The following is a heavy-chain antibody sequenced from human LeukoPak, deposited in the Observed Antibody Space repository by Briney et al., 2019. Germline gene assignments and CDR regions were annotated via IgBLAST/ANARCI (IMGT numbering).Heavy chain of an antibody. CDR1: GGSISGYY. CDR3: ARDPGTTGGWFDP. CDR2: IHDSGST. Sequence: SETLSLTCTVSGGSISGYYWGWIRQPPGKGLEWIGYIHDSGSTNYNSSLKSRVTISVDTSKNQFSLRLSSVTAADTAVYYCARDPGTTGGWFDPWGQGTLVTVSS. J-gene: IGHJ5*02. V-gene: IGHV4-59*01. D-gene: IGHD1-1*01.